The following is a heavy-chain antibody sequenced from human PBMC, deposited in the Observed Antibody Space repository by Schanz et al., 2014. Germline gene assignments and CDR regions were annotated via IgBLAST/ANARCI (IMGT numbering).Heavy chain of an antibody. D-gene: IGHD3-16*01. CDR2: SANGGST. CDR1: GFTVSSNY. J-gene: IGHJ4*02. Sequence: EVQLVESGGGLIQPGGSLRLSCVASGFTVSSNYMNWVRQAPGKGLEWVSGISANGGSTHYADSVKGRFTISRDNSKNTLYLQMNSLGVEDTAVYYCATPPPAYTTNWYTYSFVYWGQGTLVTVSS. V-gene: IGHV3-53*01. CDR3: ATPPPAYTTNWYTYSFVY.